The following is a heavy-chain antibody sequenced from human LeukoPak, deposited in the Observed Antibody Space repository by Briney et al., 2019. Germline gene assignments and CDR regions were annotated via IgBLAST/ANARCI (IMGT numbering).Heavy chain of an antibody. J-gene: IGHJ5*01. D-gene: IGHD3-10*01. Sequence: GGSLRLSCAASGFTFSTYAMHWVRQAPGKGLEWMAVISYDVSKTYYADSVKGRFTISRDNAKNSLYLQMNSLRAEDTAVYYCASAVDYYGSGSGNWFDSWGQGTLVTVSS. CDR3: ASAVDYYGSGSGNWFDS. V-gene: IGHV3-30*04. CDR2: ISYDVSKT. CDR1: GFTFSTYA.